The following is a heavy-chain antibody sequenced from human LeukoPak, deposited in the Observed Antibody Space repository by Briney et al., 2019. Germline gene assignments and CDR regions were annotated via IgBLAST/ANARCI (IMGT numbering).Heavy chain of an antibody. V-gene: IGHV3-53*01. J-gene: IGHJ4*02. D-gene: IGHD1-14*01. CDR2: LYSDGNT. Sequence: GGSLRLSCAASGFTVITNDMTWVRQAPGEGLEWVSVLYSDGNTKYADSVQGRFTISRDNSKNTLYLEMNSLSPDDPAVYYCARGVEPLAANTLAYWGQGTLVTVSS. CDR3: ARGVEPLAANTLAY. CDR1: GFTVITND.